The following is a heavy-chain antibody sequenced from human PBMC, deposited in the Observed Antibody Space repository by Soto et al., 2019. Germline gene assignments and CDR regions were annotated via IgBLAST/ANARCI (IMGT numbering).Heavy chain of an antibody. D-gene: IGHD3-16*01. V-gene: IGHV3-30-3*01. CDR1: GFTFSSYA. CDR3: ARGVLYFDYGWGQDWGTFDI. J-gene: IGHJ3*02. CDR2: ISYDGSNK. Sequence: QVQLVESGGGVVQPGRSLRLSCAASGFTFSSYAMHWVRQAPGKGLEWVAVISYDGSNKYYADSVKGRFTISRDNSKNALYLEMNHLGGGDKAVYYCARGVLYFDYGWGQDWGTFDIWGQGAMVTLSS.